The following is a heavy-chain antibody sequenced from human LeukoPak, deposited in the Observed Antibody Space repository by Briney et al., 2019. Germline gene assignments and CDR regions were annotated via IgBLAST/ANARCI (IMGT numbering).Heavy chain of an antibody. CDR2: MNPNSGNT. CDR3: ARDRDYDSSGYPDY. J-gene: IGHJ4*02. Sequence: ASVKVSCKASGYTFTSYDINWVRQATGQGLEWMGWMNPNSGNTSYAQKFQGRVTMTRDTSTSTVYMELSSLRSEDTAVYYCARDRDYDSSGYPDYWGQGTLVTVSS. V-gene: IGHV1-8*01. D-gene: IGHD3-22*01. CDR1: GYTFTSYD.